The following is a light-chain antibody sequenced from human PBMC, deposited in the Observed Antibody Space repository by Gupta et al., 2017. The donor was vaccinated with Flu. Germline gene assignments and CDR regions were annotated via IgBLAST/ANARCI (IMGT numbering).Light chain of an antibody. V-gene: IGLV2-14*01. Sequence: QSALTQPASVSGSPGQPITISCTGSSSDIGTYDYVSWYQHHPGKAPKLIIYEVSKRPSGVANRFSGSKAGNTASLTVSGLQAGDEADYYCTSYTRSSTYVFGTGTKVTVL. J-gene: IGLJ1*01. CDR1: SSDIGTYDY. CDR3: TSYTRSSTYV. CDR2: EVS.